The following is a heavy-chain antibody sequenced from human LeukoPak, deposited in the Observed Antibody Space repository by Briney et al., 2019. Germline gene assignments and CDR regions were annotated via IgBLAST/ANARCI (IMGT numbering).Heavy chain of an antibody. V-gene: IGHV5-51*01. CDR3: ARQAANAFDI. J-gene: IGHJ3*02. Sequence: GESLKISCKTSGYNFANCWIGWVRQMPGKGLEWMGIIYPGDSDTRYSPPFQGQVTISADKSISTAYLQWSSLKASDTAMYYCARQAANAFDIWGQGTMVTVSS. CDR1: GYNFANCW. CDR2: IYPGDSDT.